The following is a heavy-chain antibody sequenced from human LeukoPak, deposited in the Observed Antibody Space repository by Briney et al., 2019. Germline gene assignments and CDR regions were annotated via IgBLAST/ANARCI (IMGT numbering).Heavy chain of an antibody. Sequence: ASVKVSCKASGYTFTGYYMHWVRQAPGQGLEWMGWINPNSGGTNYAQKFQGRVTMTRDTSISTAYMELSRLRSDDTAMYYCARGTMVRGVKVGMDVWGQGTTVTVSS. J-gene: IGHJ6*02. D-gene: IGHD3-10*01. CDR2: INPNSGGT. CDR1: GYTFTGYY. V-gene: IGHV1-2*02. CDR3: ARGTMVRGVKVGMDV.